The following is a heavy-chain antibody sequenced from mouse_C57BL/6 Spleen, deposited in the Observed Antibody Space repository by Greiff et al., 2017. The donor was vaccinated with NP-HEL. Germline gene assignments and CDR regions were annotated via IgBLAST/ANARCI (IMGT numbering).Heavy chain of an antibody. CDR1: GYSFTGYY. CDR3: ARGVFDY. CDR2: INPSTGGT. V-gene: IGHV1-42*01. Sequence: EVKLQESGPELVKPGASVKISCKASGYSFTGYYMNWVKQSPEKSLEWIGEINPSTGGTTYNQKFKAKATLTVDKSSSTAYMQLKSLTSEDSAVYYCARGVFDYWGQGTTLTVSS. J-gene: IGHJ2*01.